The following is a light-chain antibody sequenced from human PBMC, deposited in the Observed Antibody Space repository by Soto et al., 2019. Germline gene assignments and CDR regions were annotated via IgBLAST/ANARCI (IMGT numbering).Light chain of an antibody. Sequence: QSALTQPPSAPGSPGQSVTISCTGTSSDVGGYNYVSWYQQHPGKAPKLMIYEVSKRHSGVPDRFSGSKSGNTASLTVSGLQAEDEADYYCNSYAGSNIVVFGGGTKLTVL. J-gene: IGLJ2*01. CDR3: NSYAGSNIVV. CDR2: EVS. CDR1: SSDVGGYNY. V-gene: IGLV2-8*01.